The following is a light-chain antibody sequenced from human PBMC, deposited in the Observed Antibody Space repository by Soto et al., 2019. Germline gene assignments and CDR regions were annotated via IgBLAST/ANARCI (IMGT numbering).Light chain of an antibody. Sequence: EFVLTQSPGTLSLSPGERGTRSCRASQTVRNNYLAWYQQKPGQAPRLLIYDASSRATGIPDRFSGGGSGTDFTLTISRLEPEDFAVYYCQQFSSYPLTFGGGTKVDSK. CDR1: QTVRNNY. CDR3: QQFSSYPLT. CDR2: DAS. J-gene: IGKJ4*01. V-gene: IGKV3-20*01.